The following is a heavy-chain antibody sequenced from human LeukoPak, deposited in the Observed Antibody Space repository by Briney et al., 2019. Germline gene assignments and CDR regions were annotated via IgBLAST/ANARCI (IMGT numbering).Heavy chain of an antibody. CDR3: ARDHRGGGPEYYFDY. D-gene: IGHD1-14*01. CDR1: GGSISSSSYY. Sequence: SETLSLTCTVSGGSISSSSYYWGWIRQPPGKGLEWIGSIYYSGSTYYNPSLKSRVTISVDKSKNQFSLKLSSVTAADTAVYYCARDHRGGGPEYYFDYWGQGTLVTVSS. V-gene: IGHV4-39*07. J-gene: IGHJ4*02. CDR2: IYYSGST.